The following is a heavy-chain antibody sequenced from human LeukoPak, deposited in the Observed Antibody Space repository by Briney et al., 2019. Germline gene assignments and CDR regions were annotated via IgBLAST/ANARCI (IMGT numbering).Heavy chain of an antibody. CDR3: ARTFNYYDSSGYPFDY. Sequence: GSLRLSCAASGFTFSSYGMSWIRQPPGKGLEWIGEINHSGSTNYNPSLKSRVTISVDTSKNQFSLKLSSVTAADTAVYYCARTFNYYDSSGYPFDYWGQGTLVTVSS. CDR2: INHSGST. CDR1: GFTFSSYG. D-gene: IGHD3-22*01. V-gene: IGHV4-34*01. J-gene: IGHJ4*02.